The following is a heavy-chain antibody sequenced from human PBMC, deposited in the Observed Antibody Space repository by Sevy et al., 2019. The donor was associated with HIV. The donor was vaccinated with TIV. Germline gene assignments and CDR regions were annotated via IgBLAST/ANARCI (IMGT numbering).Heavy chain of an antibody. Sequence: GGSLRLSCAASGFRFNYHNMNWVRQAPGKGLEWISYISNSGSTTDLADSVRSRFTISRVNAKNSLFLEMDNLTDEDTAVYYCAREGNRERQTIPLDSWGRGIQVTVSS. CDR1: GFRFNYHN. CDR3: AREGNRERQTIPLDS. J-gene: IGHJ4*02. CDR2: ISNSGSTT. V-gene: IGHV3-48*02. D-gene: IGHD6-25*01.